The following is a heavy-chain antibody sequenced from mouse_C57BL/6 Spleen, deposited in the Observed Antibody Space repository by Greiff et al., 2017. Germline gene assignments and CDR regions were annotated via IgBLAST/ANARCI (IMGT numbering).Heavy chain of an antibody. CDR2: IRLKSDNYAT. CDR3: TVYGSSWDWYFDV. Sequence: DVKLQESGGGLVQPGGSMKLSCVASGFTFSNYWMNWVRQSPEKGLEWVAQIRLKSDNYATHYAESVKGRFTISRDDSKSSVYLQMNNLRAEDTGIYYCTVYGSSWDWYFDVWGTGTTVTVSS. V-gene: IGHV6-3*01. CDR1: GFTFSNYW. D-gene: IGHD1-1*01. J-gene: IGHJ1*03.